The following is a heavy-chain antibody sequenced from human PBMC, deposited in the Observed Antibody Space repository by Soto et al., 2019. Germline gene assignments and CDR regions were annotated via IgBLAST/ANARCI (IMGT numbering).Heavy chain of an antibody. CDR1: GGSISNSNYY. CDR2: IYYSGST. CDR3: ARQIYDFVWGTYRPFYFDY. V-gene: IGHV4-39*01. Sequence: PSETLSLTCTVSGGSISNSNYYWGWIRQPPGKGLEWIGSIYYSGSTYYNPSLKSRVTISVDTPKNQFSLNLRSVTAADTAVYYCARQIYDFVWGTYRPFYFDYWGQGTLVTVSS. J-gene: IGHJ4*02. D-gene: IGHD3-16*02.